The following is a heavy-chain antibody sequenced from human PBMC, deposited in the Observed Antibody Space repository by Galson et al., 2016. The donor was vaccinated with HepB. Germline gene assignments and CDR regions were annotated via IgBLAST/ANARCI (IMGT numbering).Heavy chain of an antibody. CDR2: IIPLFATA. CDR3: VTQITMTQGAIIYPKSIDY. Sequence: SVKASCKASGGTFNNFAITWVRQTPGQGLEWMGGIIPLFATANYAQRFQGRVTITADESTSTAYMELSSLRSEDTAVYYCVTQITMTQGAIIYPKSIDYWGQGTLVTVSS. D-gene: IGHD3-10*01. CDR1: GGTFNNFA. J-gene: IGHJ4*02. V-gene: IGHV1-69*13.